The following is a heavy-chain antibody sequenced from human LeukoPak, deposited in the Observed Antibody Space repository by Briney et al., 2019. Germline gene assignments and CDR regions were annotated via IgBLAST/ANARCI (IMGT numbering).Heavy chain of an antibody. CDR3: AKGYTAMVFGWFDP. V-gene: IGHV3-9*01. Sequence: GRSLRLSCAASGFTFDNYAMNWVRQVPGKGLEWFSLISWNSGTIGYADSVKGRFTISRDNANNFLYLQMNSLRAEDTALYYCAKGYTAMVFGWFDPWGQGTLVTVSS. CDR2: ISWNSGTI. J-gene: IGHJ5*02. D-gene: IGHD5-18*01. CDR1: GFTFDNYA.